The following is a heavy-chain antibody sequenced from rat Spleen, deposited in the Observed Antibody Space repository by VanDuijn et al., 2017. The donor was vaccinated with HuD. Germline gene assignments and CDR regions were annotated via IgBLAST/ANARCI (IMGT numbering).Heavy chain of an antibody. Sequence: EVQLIESGPGLVQPSQTLSLTCTVSGFSLTDYSVHWVRQPSGKGPAWMGRMWYDGDTAYNSALKSRLSISRDTSKNQVFLKMNSLQTDDTGTYYCTRERLLQWWNYFDYWGQGVMVTVSS. CDR2: MWYDGDT. D-gene: IGHD1-1*01. CDR3: TRERLLQWWNYFDY. V-gene: IGHV2S63*01. CDR1: GFSLTDYS. J-gene: IGHJ2*01.